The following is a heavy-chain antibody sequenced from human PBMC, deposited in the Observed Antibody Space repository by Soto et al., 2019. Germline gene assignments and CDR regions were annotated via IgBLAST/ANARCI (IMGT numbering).Heavy chain of an antibody. CDR1: GGPFSDYY. Sequence: QVQLQQWGAGLLKPSETLSLTCAVYGGPFSDYYWSWIRQPPEKGLEWIGEINHSGSTNYNPSLRRRVSISVDTPKNQFSLKRSSVTAADTAVYYCARSGHLFDYWGQGISVTVSS. CDR3: ARSGHLFDY. CDR2: INHSGST. V-gene: IGHV4-34*01. J-gene: IGHJ4*02.